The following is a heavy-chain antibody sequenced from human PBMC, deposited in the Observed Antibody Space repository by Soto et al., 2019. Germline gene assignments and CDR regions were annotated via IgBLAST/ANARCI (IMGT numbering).Heavy chain of an antibody. CDR2: ISAYNGNT. J-gene: IGHJ6*02. Sequence: QVQLVQSGAEVKKPGASVKVSCKASGYTFTSYGISWVRQAPGQGLEWMGWISAYNGNTNYAQKLQGRVTMTTDTSTSTADMELRSLRSDDTAVYYCARPYGSGSYYVYCGMDVWGQGTTVTVSS. CDR1: GYTFTSYG. V-gene: IGHV1-18*01. CDR3: ARPYGSGSYYVYCGMDV. D-gene: IGHD3-10*01.